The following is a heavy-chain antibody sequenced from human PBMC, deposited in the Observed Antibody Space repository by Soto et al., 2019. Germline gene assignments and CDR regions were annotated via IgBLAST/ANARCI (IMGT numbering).Heavy chain of an antibody. D-gene: IGHD6-13*01. V-gene: IGHV4-59*01. CDR2: IHYSGST. J-gene: IGHJ6*02. CDR3: ARARSQLLQPYYSGMDV. Sequence: SETLSLTCTVSGGSISSYYWSWIRQSPGKGLEWIGYIHYSGSTKSNPSLQSRVTISVDTSRNQVSLKLSSVTAADSAVYFCARARSQLLQPYYSGMDVSGQGTTVTVSS. CDR1: GGSISSYY.